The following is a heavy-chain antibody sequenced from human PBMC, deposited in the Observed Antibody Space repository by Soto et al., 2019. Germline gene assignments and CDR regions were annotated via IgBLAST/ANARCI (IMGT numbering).Heavy chain of an antibody. CDR2: IYWDDDK. V-gene: IGHV2-5*02. CDR3: AHRAYYYGSGSYYTH. J-gene: IGHJ4*02. Sequence: FGPTLVNPTQTLTLTCTFSGFSLSTREVGVGWIRQPPGKALEWLALIYWDDDKRYRPSLKSRLTIAKDTSKNLVILIMTNMDPEDTATYYCAHRAYYYGSGSYYTHWGQGILVTVSS. CDR1: GFSLSTREVG. D-gene: IGHD3-10*01.